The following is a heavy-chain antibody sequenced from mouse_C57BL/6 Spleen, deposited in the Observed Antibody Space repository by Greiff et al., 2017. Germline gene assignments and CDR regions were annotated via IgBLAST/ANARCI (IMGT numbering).Heavy chain of an antibody. V-gene: IGHV5-17*01. J-gene: IGHJ4*01. CDR3: ASTGTGAMDY. CDR2: ISSGSSTI. Sequence: EVNLVESGGGLVKPGGSLKLSCAASGFTFSDYGMHWVRQAPEKGLEWVAYISSGSSTIYYADTVKGRFTISRDNAKNTLFLQMTSLRSEDTAMYYCASTGTGAMDYWGQGTSVTVSS. CDR1: GFTFSDYG. D-gene: IGHD4-1*02.